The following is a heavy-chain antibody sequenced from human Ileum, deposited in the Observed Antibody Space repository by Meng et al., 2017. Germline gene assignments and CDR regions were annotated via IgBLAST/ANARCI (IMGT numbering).Heavy chain of an antibody. V-gene: IGHV4-61*03. CDR3: ARTPLYSGSYYFDP. Sequence: QVRRHECSPRLIRPSTTLSLTCTVSSDSVSSDNYSWSWIRQPPGKGLEWIGYVYYSGHTDCNPSLKSRLSISIDTSKNHFSLKLSSVTAADTAVYYCARTPLYSGSYYFDPWGQGALVTVSS. CDR2: VYYSGHT. J-gene: IGHJ4*02. CDR1: SDSVSSDNYS. D-gene: IGHD1-26*01.